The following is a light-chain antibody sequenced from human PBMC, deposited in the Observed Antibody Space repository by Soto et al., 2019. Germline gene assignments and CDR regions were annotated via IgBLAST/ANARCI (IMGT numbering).Light chain of an antibody. CDR1: SSDVGGSDY. V-gene: IGLV2-8*01. CDR3: SSFARGDNPHVL. Sequence: QSALTQPPSASGSPGQSVTISCTGTSSDVGGSDYVSWYQQDPGKAPKLIIYEVTKRPAGFPDRFSGSKSGNTASLTVSGLQADDESYYYCSSFARGDNPHVLFGGGTKLTVL. J-gene: IGLJ2*01. CDR2: EVT.